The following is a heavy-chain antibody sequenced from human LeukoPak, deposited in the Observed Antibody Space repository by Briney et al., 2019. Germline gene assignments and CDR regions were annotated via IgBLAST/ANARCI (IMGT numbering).Heavy chain of an antibody. D-gene: IGHD1-26*01. Sequence: ASVKVSCKVSGYTLTELSMHWVRQAPGKGLEWMGGFDPEDGETIYAQKFQGRVTMTEDTSTDTAYMELSSLRSEDTAAYYCATVGRWELPYYFDYWGQGTLVTVSS. J-gene: IGHJ4*02. CDR2: FDPEDGET. CDR3: ATVGRWELPYYFDY. CDR1: GYTLTELS. V-gene: IGHV1-24*01.